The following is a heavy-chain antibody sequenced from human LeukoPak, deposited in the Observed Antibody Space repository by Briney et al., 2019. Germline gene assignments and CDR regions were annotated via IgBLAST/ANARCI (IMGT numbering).Heavy chain of an antibody. CDR2: IKSKTDGGTT. Sequence: PGGSLRLSCAASGFTFSNAWMSWVRQAPGKGLEWVGRIKSKTDGGTTDYAAPVKGRFTISRDDSKNTLYLQMNSLKTEDTAVYYCTSSFYCSSTSCRPRDYYGMDVWGKGTTVTVSP. D-gene: IGHD2-2*01. J-gene: IGHJ6*04. V-gene: IGHV3-15*01. CDR3: TSSFYCSSTSCRPRDYYGMDV. CDR1: GFTFSNAW.